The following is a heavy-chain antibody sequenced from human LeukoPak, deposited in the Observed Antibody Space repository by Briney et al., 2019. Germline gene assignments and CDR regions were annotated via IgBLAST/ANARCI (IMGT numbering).Heavy chain of an antibody. V-gene: IGHV1-69*05. CDR2: IIPIFGTA. D-gene: IGHD6-13*01. CDR1: GGTFSSYA. J-gene: IGHJ6*03. CDR3: ARGQQLRGGYYMDV. Sequence: SVKVSCKASGGTFSSYAIRWVRQAPGQGLEWMGGIIPIFGTANYAQKFQGRVTITTDESTSTAYMELSSLKSEDTAVYYCARGQQLRGGYYMDVWGKGTTVTVSS.